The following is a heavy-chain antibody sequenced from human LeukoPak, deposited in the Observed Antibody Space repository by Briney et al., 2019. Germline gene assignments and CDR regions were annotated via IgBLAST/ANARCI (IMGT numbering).Heavy chain of an antibody. CDR1: GFTFSSYG. CDR3: AKDRLLYCSSTSCYVFDY. CDR2: IRYDGSNK. J-gene: IGHJ4*02. Sequence: GGSLRLSCAASGFTFSSYGMLWVRQAPGKGLEWVAFIRYDGSNKYYADSVKGRFTISRDNSKNTLYLQMNSLRAEDTAVYYCAKDRLLYCSSTSCYVFDYWGQGTLVTVSS. V-gene: IGHV3-30*02. D-gene: IGHD2-2*01.